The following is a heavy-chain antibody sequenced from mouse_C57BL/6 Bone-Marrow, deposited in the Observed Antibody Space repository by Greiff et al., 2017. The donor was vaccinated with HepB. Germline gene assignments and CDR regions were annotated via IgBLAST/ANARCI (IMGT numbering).Heavy chain of an antibody. J-gene: IGHJ3*01. D-gene: IGHD2-3*01. CDR2: IDPENGDT. CDR3: TTWGWLGWFAY. V-gene: IGHV14-4*01. CDR1: GFNIKDDY. Sequence: VQLQQSGAELVRPGASVKLSCTASGFNIKDDYMHWVKQRPEQGLEWIGWIDPENGDTEYASKFQGKATITADTSSNTAYLQLSSLTSEDTAVYYCTTWGWLGWFAYWGQGTLVTVSA.